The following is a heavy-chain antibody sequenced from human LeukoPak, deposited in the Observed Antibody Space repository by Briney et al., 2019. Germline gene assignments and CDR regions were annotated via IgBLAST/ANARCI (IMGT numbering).Heavy chain of an antibody. J-gene: IGHJ4*02. V-gene: IGHV3-11*04. Sequence: GGSLSLSCAASGFTFSDYYMSWIRQAPGKGLEWVSYISSSGSTIYYADSVKGRFTISRDNAKNSLYLQMNSLRAEDTAVYYCARDPSFDILTGYDYWGQGTLVTVSS. CDR2: ISSSGSTI. CDR3: ARDPSFDILTGYDY. CDR1: GFTFSDYY. D-gene: IGHD3-9*01.